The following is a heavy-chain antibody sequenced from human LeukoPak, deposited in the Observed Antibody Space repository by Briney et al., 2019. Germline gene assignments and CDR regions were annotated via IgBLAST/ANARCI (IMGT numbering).Heavy chain of an antibody. Sequence: PGGSLRLSCAASGFTFDDYAMHWVRQAPGKGLEWVSGISWNSGSIGYADSVKGRFTISRDNAKNSLYLQMNSLRAEDTALYYCAKGDSSSWWGSIGYWGQGTLVTVSS. CDR3: AKGDSSSWWGSIGY. D-gene: IGHD6-13*01. J-gene: IGHJ4*02. V-gene: IGHV3-9*01. CDR1: GFTFDDYA. CDR2: ISWNSGSI.